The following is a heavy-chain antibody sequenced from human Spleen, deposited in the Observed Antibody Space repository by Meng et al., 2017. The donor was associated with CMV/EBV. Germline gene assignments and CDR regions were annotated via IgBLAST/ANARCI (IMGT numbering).Heavy chain of an antibody. Sequence: SCAISGDSVFSNTAAWNWIRQSPSRGLEWLGRTYYRSGWLNDYAVAVKSRITINPDTSKNQFSLHLNSVTPDDTAVYYCARGEYGGDGIYGMEAWGQGTTVTVSS. CDR2: TYYRSGWLN. J-gene: IGHJ6*02. CDR3: ARGEYGGDGIYGMEA. CDR1: GDSVFSNTAA. V-gene: IGHV6-1*01. D-gene: IGHD2-21*02.